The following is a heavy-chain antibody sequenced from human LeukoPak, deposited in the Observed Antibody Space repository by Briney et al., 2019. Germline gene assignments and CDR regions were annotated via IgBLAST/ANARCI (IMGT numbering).Heavy chain of an antibody. D-gene: IGHD1-26*01. V-gene: IGHV1-2*02. CDR1: GYTFTGYY. CDR2: INPNSGGT. CDR3: ARDTGDEVGATVDY. J-gene: IGHJ4*02. Sequence: ASVKVSCKASGYTFTGYYMHWVRQAPGQGLEWMGWINPNSGGTNYAQKFQGRVTMTGDTSISTAYMELSRLRSDDTAVYYCARDTGDEVGATVDYWGQGTLVTVSS.